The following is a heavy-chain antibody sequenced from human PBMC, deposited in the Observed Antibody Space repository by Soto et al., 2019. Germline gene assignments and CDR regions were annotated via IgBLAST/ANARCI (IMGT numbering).Heavy chain of an antibody. Sequence: QVQVVESGGGVVQPGRSLRLSCAASGFTFSSFGMHWVRQAPGKGLEWVSLIWYDGSKKSYGDSVKGRFTISRDNSSNTVYLQINSLRADDTAVYYCARDASYYSLWSGYYPSRNGMDVWGQGTTVTVSS. V-gene: IGHV3-33*01. CDR2: IWYDGSKK. D-gene: IGHD3-3*01. J-gene: IGHJ6*02. CDR3: ARDASYYSLWSGYYPSRNGMDV. CDR1: GFTFSSFG.